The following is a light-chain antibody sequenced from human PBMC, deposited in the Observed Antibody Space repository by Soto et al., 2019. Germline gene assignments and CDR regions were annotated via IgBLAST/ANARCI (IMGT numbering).Light chain of an antibody. CDR3: QQYYSYPWT. V-gene: IGKV1-8*01. CDR1: QGISSY. Sequence: AIRMTQSPSSFSASTGDRVTITCRASQGISSYLAWYQQKPGKAPKLLIHAASTLQSGVPSRFSGSGSGTDFTLTVSCLQSEDFATYYWQQYYSYPWTFGQGAKVEIK. J-gene: IGKJ1*01. CDR2: AAS.